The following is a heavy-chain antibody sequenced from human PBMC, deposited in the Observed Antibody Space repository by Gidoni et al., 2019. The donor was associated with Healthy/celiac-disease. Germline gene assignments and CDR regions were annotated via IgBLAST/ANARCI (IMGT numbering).Heavy chain of an antibody. CDR2: ISAYKGNT. Sequence: QVLLVRSGAEVKKPWASVQVSRQAFGCTFTSDGNSWVRQAPGQGSEWMGWISAYKGNTNYAQKSKGRVTMTTATSTITADMELRSLRSDVTVVYYWARRAAAAGTPVSVNWFDPWGQGTLVTVSS. CDR1: GCTFTSDG. CDR3: ARRAAAAGTPVSVNWFDP. V-gene: IGHV1-18*01. D-gene: IGHD6-13*01. J-gene: IGHJ5*02.